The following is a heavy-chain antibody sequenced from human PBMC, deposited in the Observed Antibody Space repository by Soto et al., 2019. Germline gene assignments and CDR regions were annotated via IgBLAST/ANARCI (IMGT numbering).Heavy chain of an antibody. D-gene: IGHD3-22*01. J-gene: IGHJ4*02. CDR2: FDPEDGET. CDR1: GYTLTELS. Sequence: ASVKVSCKVSGYTLTELSMHWVRQAPGRGLEWMGGFDPEDGETIYAQKCQGRVTMTEDTSTDTAYMELSSLRSEDTAVYYCARRHYYDRSGYYYYFDYWGQGTLVTVSS. V-gene: IGHV1-24*01. CDR3: ARRHYYDRSGYYYYFDY.